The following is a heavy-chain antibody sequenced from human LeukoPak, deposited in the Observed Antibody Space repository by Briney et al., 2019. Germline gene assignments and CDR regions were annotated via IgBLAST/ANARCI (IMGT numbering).Heavy chain of an antibody. Sequence: GGSLGLSCAVSGFTFSSHWMSWVRQAPGKGLEWVANIKQDGSDKYYVDSVKGRFTISRDNAKNSLYLQMDSLRAEDTAVYYCARDPQWELPDPYFLDYWGQGTLVSVSS. CDR1: GFTFSSHW. CDR3: ARDPQWELPDPYFLDY. J-gene: IGHJ4*02. CDR2: IKQDGSDK. D-gene: IGHD1-26*01. V-gene: IGHV3-7*01.